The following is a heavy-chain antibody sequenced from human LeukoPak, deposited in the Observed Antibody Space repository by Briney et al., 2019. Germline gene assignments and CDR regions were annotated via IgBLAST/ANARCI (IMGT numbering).Heavy chain of an antibody. Sequence: GGSLRLSCAASGFNFSNYAMSWVRQAPGRGLEWVSVTSGSGATTYYADSVKGRFTVSRDNSKNTLFLQMNSLRAEDTAVYYCAKDARRTNGWYFFDYWGQGTLVTVSS. CDR1: GFNFSNYA. J-gene: IGHJ4*02. D-gene: IGHD6-19*01. CDR2: TSGSGATT. V-gene: IGHV3-23*01. CDR3: AKDARRTNGWYFFDY.